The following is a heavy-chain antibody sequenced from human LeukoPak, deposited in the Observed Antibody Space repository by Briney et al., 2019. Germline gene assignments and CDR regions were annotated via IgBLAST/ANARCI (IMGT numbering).Heavy chain of an antibody. J-gene: IGHJ4*02. Sequence: PSQTLSLTCTVSGDSISSGDYYWSWIRQPAGKGLEWIGRISSSGSTNYNPSLKSRVTISVDTSKNQFSLKLSSVTAADTAVYYCARGSHPVTGTLGGYFDPWGQGTLVTVSS. V-gene: IGHV4-61*02. CDR3: ARGSHPVTGTLGGYFDP. CDR2: ISSSGST. D-gene: IGHD6-19*01. CDR1: GDSISSGDYY.